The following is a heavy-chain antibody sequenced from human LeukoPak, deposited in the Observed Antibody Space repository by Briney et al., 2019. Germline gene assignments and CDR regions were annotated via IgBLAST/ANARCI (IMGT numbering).Heavy chain of an antibody. D-gene: IGHD3-22*01. CDR1: GGPISSGDYF. CDR3: ARVPPGSVGLYYYDSSGYYELDY. V-gene: IGHV4-30-4*01. J-gene: IGHJ4*02. CDR2: MYYSGST. Sequence: SETLSLTCTVSGGPISSGDYFWSWIRQPPGKGLEWIGYMYYSGSTYYNPSLKSRVTISVDTSKNQFSLKLSSVTAADTAVYYCARVPPGSVGLYYYDSSGYYELDYWGQGTLDTVSS.